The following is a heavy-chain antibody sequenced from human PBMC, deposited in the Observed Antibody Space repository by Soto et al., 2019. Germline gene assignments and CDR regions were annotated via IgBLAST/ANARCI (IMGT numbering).Heavy chain of an antibody. J-gene: IGHJ4*02. V-gene: IGHV3-7*05. CDR3: AKSLSAIPGDS. CDR1: GFTFSSYW. D-gene: IGHD2-2*01. CDR2: IKQDGSEI. Sequence: EGQLVESGGGLVQSGGSLRLSCAASGFTFSSYWMSWVRQGPGKGPDWVANIKQDGSEIYYVDSVKGRFTISRDNAKSSLYLQMTSLRAEDTAVYHCAKSLSAIPGDSWGQGTLVTVSS.